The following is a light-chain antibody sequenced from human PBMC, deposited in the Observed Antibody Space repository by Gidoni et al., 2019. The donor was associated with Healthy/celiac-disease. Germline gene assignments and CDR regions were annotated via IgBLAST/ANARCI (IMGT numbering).Light chain of an antibody. J-gene: IGLJ2*01. V-gene: IGLV2-14*01. CDR2: DVS. Sequence: QSALTQPASVSGSPGQSITISCTGTSSDVGCYNYVSWYQQHPGKAPKLMIYDVSNRPSGVSNRCSGAKSGNTASLTISGLQAEDEADYYCSAYTSSSTGGVFGGGTKLTV. CDR1: SSDVGCYNY. CDR3: SAYTSSSTGGV.